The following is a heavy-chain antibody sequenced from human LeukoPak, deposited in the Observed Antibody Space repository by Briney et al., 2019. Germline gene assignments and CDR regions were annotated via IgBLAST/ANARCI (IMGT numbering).Heavy chain of an antibody. CDR2: ISGRGTT. CDR3: AKDPMVRGSTYDY. J-gene: IGHJ4*02. Sequence: PGASLRLSCAASGFTFSIYAMSWVRQAPGKGLEWVSAISGRGTTYYADSVKGRSTVSRDNSKNTLYLQMNSLRAEDTAVYYCAKDPMVRGSTYDYWGQGTLVTVSS. V-gene: IGHV3-23*01. D-gene: IGHD3-10*01. CDR1: GFTFSIYA.